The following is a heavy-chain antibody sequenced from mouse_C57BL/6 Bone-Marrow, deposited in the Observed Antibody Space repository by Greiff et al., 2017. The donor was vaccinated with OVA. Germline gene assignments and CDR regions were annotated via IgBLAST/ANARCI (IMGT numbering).Heavy chain of an antibody. CDR3: TRALYYGSPSYWYFDV. V-gene: IGHV5-9-1*02. CDR1: GFTFSSYA. D-gene: IGHD1-1*01. Sequence: EVKLVESGEGLVKPGGSLKLSCAASGFTFSSYAMSWVRQTPEKRLEWVAYISSGGDYIYYADTVKGRFTISRDHARNTLYLQMSSLKSEDTAMYYCTRALYYGSPSYWYFDVWGTGTTVTVSS. CDR2: ISSGGDYI. J-gene: IGHJ1*03.